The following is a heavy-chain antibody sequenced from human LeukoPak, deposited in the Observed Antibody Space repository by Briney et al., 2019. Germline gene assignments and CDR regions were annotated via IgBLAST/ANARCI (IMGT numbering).Heavy chain of an antibody. J-gene: IGHJ4*02. V-gene: IGHV3-23*01. CDR2: ISGSGGST. CDR3: AKDRVGFYPVRTPFFDY. Sequence: PGGSLRLSCAASGFTFSSYGMSWVRQAPGKGLEWVSAISGSGGSTYYADSVKGRFTISRDNSKNTLYLQMNSLRAEDTAVYYCAKDRVGFYPVRTPFFDYWGQGTLVTVSS. D-gene: IGHD2/OR15-2a*01. CDR1: GFTFSSYG.